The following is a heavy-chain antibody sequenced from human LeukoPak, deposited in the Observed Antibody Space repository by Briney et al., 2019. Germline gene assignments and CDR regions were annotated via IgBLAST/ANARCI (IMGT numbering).Heavy chain of an antibody. CDR1: GGSFSGYY. J-gene: IGHJ4*02. V-gene: IGHV4-34*01. D-gene: IGHD6-19*01. CDR2: INHSGST. Sequence: SETLSLTCAVYGGSFSGYYWSWVRQPPGKGLEWIGEINHSGSTNYNPSLKSRVTISVDTSKNQFSLKLSSVTAADTAVYYCARPRLRYSSGPALIWGQGTLVTVSS. CDR3: ARPRLRYSSGPALI.